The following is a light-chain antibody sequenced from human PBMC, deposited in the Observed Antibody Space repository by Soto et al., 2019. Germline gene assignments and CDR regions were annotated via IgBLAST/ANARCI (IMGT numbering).Light chain of an antibody. Sequence: VVTPSPGTLSLSPGERATLYCRASQTVSNNYFAWYQQKHGQATRLLLYDASSRATGITDRFSGGGSGTDFTLTISRLEPEDFAVYYCQQFISYPLTFGVGTQGEIK. V-gene: IGKV3-20*01. CDR3: QQFISYPLT. CDR1: QTVSNNY. J-gene: IGKJ4*01. CDR2: DAS.